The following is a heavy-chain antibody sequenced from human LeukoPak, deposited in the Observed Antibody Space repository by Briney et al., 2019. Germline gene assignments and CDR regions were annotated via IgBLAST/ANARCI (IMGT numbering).Heavy chain of an antibody. J-gene: IGHJ6*04. CDR2: ISGSADGT. V-gene: IGHV3-23*01. CDR3: ARDPSSLSMDV. CDR1: GFTFRTYT. Sequence: GGSLRLSCAASGFTFRTYTMNWIRQAPGEGLQWVSAISGSADGTYYSDSVKGRFTISRDNSNNTLYLQMHSMRVEDTAIYYCARDPSSLSMDVWGKGTTVTVSS.